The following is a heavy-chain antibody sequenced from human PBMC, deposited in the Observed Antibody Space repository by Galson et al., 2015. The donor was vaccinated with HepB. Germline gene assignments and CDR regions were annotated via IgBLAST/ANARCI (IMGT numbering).Heavy chain of an antibody. CDR3: ARVYDGDDAGEAYGMDV. J-gene: IGHJ6*02. CDR2: ISTRSTYI. Sequence: SLRLSCADSGFTLGSYFMNWVRQAPGQGLEWVAYISTRSTYIYYADSLQGRFTISRDDAKNSLYLQMNSLRVDDTAVYYCARVYDGDDAGEAYGMDVWGPGATVTVSS. V-gene: IGHV3-21*06. D-gene: IGHD4-17*01. CDR1: GFTLGSYF.